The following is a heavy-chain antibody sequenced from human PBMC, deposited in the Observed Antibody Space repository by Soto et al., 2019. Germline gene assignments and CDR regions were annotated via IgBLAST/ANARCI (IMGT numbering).Heavy chain of an antibody. J-gene: IGHJ4*02. V-gene: IGHV4-34*01. D-gene: IGHD3-10*01. Sequence: SETLALTCAVYGGSFSGYYWSWIRQPPGKGLEWIGEINHSGSTNYNPSLKSRVTISVDTSKNQVSLKLSSVTAPDTALYYCASTNSRYYSGSGSYLGYYFDDCGQGTLV. CDR3: ASTNSRYYSGSGSYLGYYFDD. CDR1: GGSFSGYY. CDR2: INHSGST.